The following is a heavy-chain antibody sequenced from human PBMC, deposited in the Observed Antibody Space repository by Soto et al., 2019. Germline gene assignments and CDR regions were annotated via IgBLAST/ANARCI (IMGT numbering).Heavy chain of an antibody. V-gene: IGHV4-59*08. CDR2: IYYSGST. Sequence: SETLSLTCSVSGGSISSYYWSWIRQPPGKGLEWIGYIYYSGSTNYNPSLKSRVTISVDTSKNQFSLKLSSVTAADTAVYYCARHTPPWFGDSHWFDPWGQGTLVTVSS. CDR1: GGSISSYY. D-gene: IGHD3-10*01. CDR3: ARHTPPWFGDSHWFDP. J-gene: IGHJ5*02.